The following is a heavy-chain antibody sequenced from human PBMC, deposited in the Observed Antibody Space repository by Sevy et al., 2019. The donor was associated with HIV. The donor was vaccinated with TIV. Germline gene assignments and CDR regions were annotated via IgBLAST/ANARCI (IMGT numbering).Heavy chain of an antibody. CDR3: ASQPITMVQADYYYYYGMDV. D-gene: IGHD3-10*01. V-gene: IGHV5-51*01. J-gene: IGHJ6*02. CDR1: GYSFTSYW. CDR2: IYPGDSDT. Sequence: GESLKISCKGSGYSFTSYWIGWVRQMPGKGLEWMGIIYPGDSDTRYSPSFQGQVTISADKSISTAYLQWSSLKASDTAMYYCASQPITMVQADYYYYYGMDVWGQGTTVTVSS.